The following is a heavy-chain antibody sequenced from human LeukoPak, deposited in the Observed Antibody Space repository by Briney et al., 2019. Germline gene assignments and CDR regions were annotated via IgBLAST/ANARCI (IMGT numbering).Heavy chain of an antibody. CDR2: ISWNSGSI. CDR3: AKDSYSYGAFDY. CDR1: GFTFDDYA. J-gene: IGHJ4*02. V-gene: IGHV3-9*01. Sequence: GGSLRLSCAASGFTFDDYAMHWVRQAPGKGLEWVSGISWNSGSIGYADSVKGRFTISRDNAKKSLYLQMNSLRAEDTALYYCAKDSYSYGAFDYWGQGTLVTVSS. D-gene: IGHD5-18*01.